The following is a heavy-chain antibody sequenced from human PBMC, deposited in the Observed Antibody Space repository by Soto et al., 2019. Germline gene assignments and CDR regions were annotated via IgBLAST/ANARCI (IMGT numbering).Heavy chain of an antibody. V-gene: IGHV3-15*01. CDR3: RRDWDYPVL. CDR2: ARSKADGGTT. D-gene: IGHD1-7*01. CDR1: GFTFANAW. Sequence: PGGSLRLSCAASGFTFANAWMSWVRQAPGKGLEWVGRARSKADGGTTDYAAPVKGRFTISRDDSENTLCLQMNSLKIDDTAVYYCRRDWDYPVLWGQGTLVTVSS. J-gene: IGHJ4*02.